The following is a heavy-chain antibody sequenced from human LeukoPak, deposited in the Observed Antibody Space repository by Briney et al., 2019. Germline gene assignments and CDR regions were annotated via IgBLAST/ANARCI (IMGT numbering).Heavy chain of an antibody. J-gene: IGHJ4*02. Sequence: SETLSLTCTVSGGSISSSSYYWGWIRQPPGKGLEWIGSIYYSGSTNYNPSLKSRVTISVDTSKNQFSLKLSSVTAADTAVYYCARDGDDSRPPDYWGQGTLVTVSS. V-gene: IGHV4-39*07. CDR3: ARDGDDSRPPDY. D-gene: IGHD3-22*01. CDR2: IYYSGST. CDR1: GGSISSSSYY.